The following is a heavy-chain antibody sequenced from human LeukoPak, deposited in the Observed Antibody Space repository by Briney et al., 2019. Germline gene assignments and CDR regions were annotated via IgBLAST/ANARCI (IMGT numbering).Heavy chain of an antibody. Sequence: GGSLRLSCAASGFTFSSYSMNWVRQAPGKGLEWVSSISSSSSNIYYADSVKGRFTISRDNAKNSLYLQVNSLRAEDTAVYYCARAIEGNYYDSSGYPRGYWGQGTLVTVSS. CDR1: GFTFSSYS. CDR3: ARAIEGNYYDSSGYPRGY. D-gene: IGHD3-22*01. V-gene: IGHV3-21*01. CDR2: ISSSSSNI. J-gene: IGHJ4*02.